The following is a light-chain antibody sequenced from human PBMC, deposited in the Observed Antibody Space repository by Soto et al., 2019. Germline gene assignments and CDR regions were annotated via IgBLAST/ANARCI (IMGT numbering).Light chain of an antibody. CDR1: SSVVGSYNL. J-gene: IGLJ1*01. CDR2: EVS. Sequence: QSALTQPASVSGSPGQSITISCTGTSSVVGSYNLVSWYQQHPGKASKLMIYEVSKRPSGVSNRFSGSKSGNTASLTISGLQAEDEADYYCSSYTSSSTYVFGTGTKVTVL. V-gene: IGLV2-14*02. CDR3: SSYTSSSTYV.